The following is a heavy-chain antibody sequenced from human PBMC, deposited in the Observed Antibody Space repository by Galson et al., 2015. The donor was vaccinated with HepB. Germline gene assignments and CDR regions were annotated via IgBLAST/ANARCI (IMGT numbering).Heavy chain of an antibody. J-gene: IGHJ6*02. D-gene: IGHD3-10*01. V-gene: IGHV3-9*01. Sequence: SLRLSCAASGFTFEDYAMHWVRQVPGKGLEWVSGISWNSDFTGYADSVRGRFTISRDNAKYFLYLQMSSLRPEDTALYYCAQDLTYYYGSGSYFVGMDVWGQGTTVTVSS. CDR1: GFTFEDYA. CDR3: AQDLTYYYGSGSYFVGMDV. CDR2: ISWNSDFT.